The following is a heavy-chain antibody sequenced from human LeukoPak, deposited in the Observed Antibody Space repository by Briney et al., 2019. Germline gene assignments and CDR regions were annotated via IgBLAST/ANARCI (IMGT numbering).Heavy chain of an antibody. Sequence: PSETLSLTCTVSGGSISSGSYYWSWIRQPAGKGLEWIGRIYTSGSTNYNPTLKSRVTISVDTSKNQFSLKPSSVTAADTAVYYCARGADFWSGYYPTWFDPWGQGTLVTVSS. CDR2: IYTSGST. V-gene: IGHV4-61*02. J-gene: IGHJ5*02. CDR1: GGSISSGSYY. CDR3: ARGADFWSGYYPTWFDP. D-gene: IGHD3-3*01.